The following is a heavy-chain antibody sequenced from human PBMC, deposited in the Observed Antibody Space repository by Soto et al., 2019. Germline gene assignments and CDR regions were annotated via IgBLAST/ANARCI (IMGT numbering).Heavy chain of an antibody. V-gene: IGHV3-30-3*01. CDR1: GFTFSSYA. CDR3: ARDRSYCSGGSCYDWFDP. D-gene: IGHD2-15*01. CDR2: ISYDGSNK. J-gene: IGHJ5*02. Sequence: GGSLRLSCAASGFTFSSYAMHWVRQAPGKGLEWVAVISYDGSNKYYADSVKGRFTISRDNSKNTLYLQMNSLRAEDTAVYYCARDRSYCSGGSCYDWFDPWGQGTLVTVS.